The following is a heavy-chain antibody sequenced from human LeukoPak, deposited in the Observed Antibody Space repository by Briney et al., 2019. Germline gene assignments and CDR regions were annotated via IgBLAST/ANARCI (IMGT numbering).Heavy chain of an antibody. CDR2: ISWDGGST. CDR3: AKIDSTGYYYDN. Sequence: GGSLRLSCAASGFTFDDYAMHWVRQAPGKGLEWVSLISWDGGSTYYADSVKGRFTISRDNSKNTLYLQMNSLRGDDTAVYYCAKIDSTGYYYDNWGQGTLVTVSS. V-gene: IGHV3-43D*03. CDR1: GFTFDDYA. J-gene: IGHJ4*02. D-gene: IGHD3-22*01.